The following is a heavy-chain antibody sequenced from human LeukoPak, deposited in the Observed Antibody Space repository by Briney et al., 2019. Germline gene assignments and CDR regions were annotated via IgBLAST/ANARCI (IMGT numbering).Heavy chain of an antibody. Sequence: SETLSLTCTVSGASVSSGSYYWSWIRQPPGKGLEWIGYIYYSGRTNYNPSLKSRVTISVDTSKNQFSLKLSSVTAADTAVYYGARVEMATNPFRYYFDYWGQEPWSPSPQ. CDR2: IYYSGRT. J-gene: IGHJ4*01. CDR3: ARVEMATNPFRYYFDY. D-gene: IGHD5-24*01. V-gene: IGHV4-61*01. CDR1: GASVSSGSYY.